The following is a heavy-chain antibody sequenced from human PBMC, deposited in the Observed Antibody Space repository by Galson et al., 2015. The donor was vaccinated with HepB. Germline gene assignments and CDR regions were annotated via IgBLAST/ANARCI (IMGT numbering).Heavy chain of an antibody. CDR1: GFIFRTYS. CDR2: VSSSSRYI. J-gene: IGHJ4*02. CDR3: VRDGQQHV. V-gene: IGHV3-21*01. Sequence: SLRLSCAASGFIFRTYSMNWVRQAPGKGLEWVSYVSSSSRYINYADSVTGRFAISRDNAKNSLYLQMNSLRAEDTAVYYCVRDGQQHVWGQGPPVMVSS. D-gene: IGHD6-6*01.